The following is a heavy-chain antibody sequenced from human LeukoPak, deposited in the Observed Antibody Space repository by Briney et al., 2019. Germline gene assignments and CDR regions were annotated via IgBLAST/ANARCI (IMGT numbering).Heavy chain of an antibody. Sequence: SQTLSLTCAISGDSVSSNSAAWNWMRQSPSRALEWLGRTYYRSKWSNDYAVSVKGRITFNSDTSKNQFSLHLNSVTPEDTAVYYCARGVGATTGPFDYWGQGTLVTVSS. J-gene: IGHJ4*02. CDR2: TYYRSKWSN. D-gene: IGHD1-26*01. CDR1: GDSVSSNSAA. CDR3: ARGVGATTGPFDY. V-gene: IGHV6-1*01.